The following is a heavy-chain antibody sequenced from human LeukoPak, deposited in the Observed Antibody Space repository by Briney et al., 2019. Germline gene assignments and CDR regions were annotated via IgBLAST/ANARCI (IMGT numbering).Heavy chain of an antibody. CDR3: ARVRSNYDILTGYYNGDAFDI. J-gene: IGHJ3*02. D-gene: IGHD3-9*01. CDR2: ISSSSSTI. Sequence: PGGSLRLSCAASGFTFSSYSMNWVRQAPGKGLEWVSYISSSSSTIYYADSVKGRFTISRDNAKNSLHLQMNSLRDEDTAVYYCARVRSNYDILTGYYNGDAFDIWGQGTMVTVSS. V-gene: IGHV3-48*02. CDR1: GFTFSSYS.